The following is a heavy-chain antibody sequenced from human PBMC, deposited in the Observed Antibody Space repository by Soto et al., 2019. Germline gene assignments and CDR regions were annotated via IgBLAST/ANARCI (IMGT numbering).Heavy chain of an antibody. V-gene: IGHV1-46*03. CDR3: ARDSEPNDAFDI. Sequence: GASVKVSCKASGYTFTSYYMHWVRQAPGQGLEWMGIINPSGGSTSYAQKFQGRVTMTRDTSTSTVYMELSSLRSEDRAGYYCARDSEPNDAFDIWGQGTMVTVSS. CDR1: GYTFTSYY. CDR2: INPSGGST. J-gene: IGHJ3*02.